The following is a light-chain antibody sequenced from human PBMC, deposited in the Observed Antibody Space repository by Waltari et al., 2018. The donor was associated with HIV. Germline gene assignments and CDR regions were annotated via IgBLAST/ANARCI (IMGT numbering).Light chain of an antibody. CDR1: QDIHNH. Sequence: DIQMTQSPSSLSASVGGRVTITCRASQDIHNHFVWYQQKPGKVPKLLIYAASTLQSGVSSRFSGNGSGTTFTLTISSLQAEDVATYSCQKNSSAAVTFGGGTK. J-gene: IGKJ4*01. CDR2: AAS. V-gene: IGKV1-27*01. CDR3: QKNSSAAVT.